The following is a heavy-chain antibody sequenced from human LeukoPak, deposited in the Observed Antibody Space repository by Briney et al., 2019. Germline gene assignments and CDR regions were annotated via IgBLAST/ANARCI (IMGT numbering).Heavy chain of an antibody. Sequence: PGGSLRLSCTASGFTLSSYAMSWVRQASGKGLEWVSAISGSGGSTYYADSVKGRFTISRDNSKNTLYLQMNSLRAEDTAVYYCAKGGSSGYYWGQGTLVTVSS. V-gene: IGHV3-23*01. CDR3: AKGGSSGYY. CDR2: ISGSGGST. CDR1: GFTLSSYA. D-gene: IGHD3-22*01. J-gene: IGHJ4*02.